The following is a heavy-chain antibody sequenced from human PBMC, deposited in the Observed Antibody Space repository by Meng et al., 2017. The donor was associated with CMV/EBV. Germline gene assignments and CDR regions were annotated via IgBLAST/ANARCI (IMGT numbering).Heavy chain of an antibody. D-gene: IGHD2-2*01. CDR1: GYTFTGYY. CDR2: INPNSGGT. J-gene: IGHJ2*01. V-gene: IGHV1-2*02. Sequence: ASVKVSCKASGYTFTGYYMRWVRQAPGQGLEWMGWINPNSGGTNYAQKFQGRVTMTRDTSISTAYMELSRLRSDDTAVYYCARDTLYCSSTSCFPRSRYFDLWGRGTLVTVSS. CDR3: ARDTLYCSSTSCFPRSRYFDL.